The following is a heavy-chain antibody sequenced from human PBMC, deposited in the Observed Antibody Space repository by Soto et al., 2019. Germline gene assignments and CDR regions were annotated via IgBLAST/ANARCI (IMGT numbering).Heavy chain of an antibody. J-gene: IGHJ3*02. CDR3: VRDRGAVAGMKPDAFDI. V-gene: IGHV3-21*01. CDR1: GFTFSSYS. Sequence: GGSLRLSCAASGFTFSSYSMNWVRQAPGKGLEWVSSISSSSSYIYYADSVKGRFTISRDNAKNSLYLQMNSLRAEDTAVYYCVRDRGAVAGMKPDAFDIWGQGTMVTVS. CDR2: ISSSSSYI. D-gene: IGHD6-19*01.